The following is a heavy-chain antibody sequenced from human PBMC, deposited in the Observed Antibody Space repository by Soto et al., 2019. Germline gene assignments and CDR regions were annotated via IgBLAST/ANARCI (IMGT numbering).Heavy chain of an antibody. CDR3: ARLRSDAFDI. Sequence: EVQLVESGGGLVKPGESLRLSCAASGFTFNYFTMNWVRQAPGKGLEWVASISSSSSHKYSADSVRGRFTFSRDNANNSLYLKMTTLRAEETAVYYCARLRSDAFDIWGQETLVTVSS. D-gene: IGHD4-17*01. V-gene: IGHV3-21*04. J-gene: IGHJ3*02. CDR1: GFTFNYFT. CDR2: ISSSSSHK.